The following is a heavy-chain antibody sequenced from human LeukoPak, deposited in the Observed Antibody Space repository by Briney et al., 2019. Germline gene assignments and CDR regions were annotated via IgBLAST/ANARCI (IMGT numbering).Heavy chain of an antibody. J-gene: IGHJ4*02. CDR3: ASEFYGSGSYYEGIDY. CDR1: RFMFKSYG. D-gene: IGHD3-10*01. Sequence: GRSLRLSCAASRFMFKSYGMDWVRQAPGKGLEWVAFISYDGTNKDYADFVKGRFTISRDNSKNTLFLQMDNLRPEDTAVYYCASEFYGSGSYYEGIDYWGQGTLVTVSS. CDR2: ISYDGTNK. V-gene: IGHV3-30-3*01.